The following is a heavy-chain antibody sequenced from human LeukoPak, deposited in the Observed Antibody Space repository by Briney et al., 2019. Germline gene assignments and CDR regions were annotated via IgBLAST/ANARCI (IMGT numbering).Heavy chain of an antibody. J-gene: IGHJ4*02. CDR1: GFRFSSYA. Sequence: GGSLRLSCAASGFRFSSYAMSWVRQAPGKGLEWVSAISGSGVSTYYADFVKGRFTVSRDNSKNTLYLQMSSLRAEDTAVYYCAKDERNWNYNLASQTYDWGQGTLVTVSS. V-gene: IGHV3-23*01. CDR2: ISGSGVST. D-gene: IGHD1-7*01. CDR3: AKDERNWNYNLASQTYD.